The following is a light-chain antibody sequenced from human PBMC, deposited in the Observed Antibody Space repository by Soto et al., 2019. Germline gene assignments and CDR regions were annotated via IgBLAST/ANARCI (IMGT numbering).Light chain of an antibody. J-gene: IGLJ3*02. Sequence: QSALTQPPSASGSXXXSXTISCTGTSSDVGAYKYVSWYQQYPGKAPKLMIYEVSKRPSGVPDRFSGSKSGNTASLTVSGLQAEDEADYYCTSYVGSNIWVFGGGTKLTVL. V-gene: IGLV2-8*01. CDR3: TSYVGSNIWV. CDR1: SSDVGAYKY. CDR2: EVS.